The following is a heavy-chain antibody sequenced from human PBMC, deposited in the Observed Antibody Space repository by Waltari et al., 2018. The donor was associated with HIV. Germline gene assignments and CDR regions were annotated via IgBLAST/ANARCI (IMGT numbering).Heavy chain of an antibody. J-gene: IGHJ4*02. V-gene: IGHV4-39*07. CDR2: IYYSERS. CDR1: GGSISTRSYY. Sequence: QLQLQESGPGLVQPSETLSVTCTVSGGSISTRSYYWGWFSQPPGKGLVWMGGIYYSERSYYNPSLKKRVSISVDTSKNQFSLKLSSVTAADTAVDYCARGGSLLNYGGGYWGQGALVTVSS. D-gene: IGHD4-17*01. CDR3: ARGGSLLNYGGGY.